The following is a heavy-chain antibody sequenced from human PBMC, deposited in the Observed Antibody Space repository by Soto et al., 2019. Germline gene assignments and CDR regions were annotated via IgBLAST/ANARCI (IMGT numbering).Heavy chain of an antibody. V-gene: IGHV1-2*04. J-gene: IGHJ4*02. CDR2: INPNSGGK. CDR1: GYTFTGYY. D-gene: IGHD2-2*01. Sequence: QVQLVQSGAEVKKPGASVKVSCKASGYTFTGYYMHWVRQAPGQGLEWMGWINPNSGGKNYAQKFQGWVTMTRDTSISTAYMELSRLRSDDTAVYYCARGRKVVVVPAANEFDYWGQGTLVTVSS. CDR3: ARGRKVVVVPAANEFDY.